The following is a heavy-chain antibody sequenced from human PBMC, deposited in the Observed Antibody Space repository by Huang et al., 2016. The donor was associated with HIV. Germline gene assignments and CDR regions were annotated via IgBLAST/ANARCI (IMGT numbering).Heavy chain of an antibody. D-gene: IGHD5-12*01. V-gene: IGHV3-30*04. Sequence: QVQLVESGGGVVQPGRSLRLSCAASRFTFRNYAMHWVGQGRGKGVECVACISNDGRKKDYADSVKGRFTISRDNSKNTLYLQMNSLRAEDTAVYYCARDLWLRDLYYYYYMDVWGKGTTVTVSS. J-gene: IGHJ6*03. CDR2: ISNDGRKK. CDR3: ARDLWLRDLYYYYYMDV. CDR1: RFTFRNYA.